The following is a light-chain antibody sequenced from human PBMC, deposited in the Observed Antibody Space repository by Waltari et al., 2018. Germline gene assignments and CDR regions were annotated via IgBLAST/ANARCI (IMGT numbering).Light chain of an antibody. CDR3: QQYYTTPRT. CDR1: QSVLYSSNNNNY. V-gene: IGKV4-1*01. CDR2: WAS. J-gene: IGKJ1*01. Sequence: DIVMTQSPDSLAVSRGERATINCKSTQSVLYSSNNNNYLAWYRQKPGQPPKLLFYWASTRASGVPDRFSGSGSGTDFTLTISSLQAEDVAVYYCQQYYTTPRTFGQGTTVEIK.